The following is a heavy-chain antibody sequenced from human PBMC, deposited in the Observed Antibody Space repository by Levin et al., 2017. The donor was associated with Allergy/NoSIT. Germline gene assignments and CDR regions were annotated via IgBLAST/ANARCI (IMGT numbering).Heavy chain of an antibody. V-gene: IGHV4-59*01. CDR2: IYYSGST. CDR1: GGSISSYY. Sequence: SQTLSLTCTVSGGSISSYYWSWIRQPPGKGLEWIGYIYYSGSTNYNPSLKSRVTISVDTSKNQFSLKLSSVTAADTAVYYCARTGIVVVVAATPGAFDIWGQGTMVTVSS. CDR3: ARTGIVVVVAATPGAFDI. D-gene: IGHD2-15*01. J-gene: IGHJ3*02.